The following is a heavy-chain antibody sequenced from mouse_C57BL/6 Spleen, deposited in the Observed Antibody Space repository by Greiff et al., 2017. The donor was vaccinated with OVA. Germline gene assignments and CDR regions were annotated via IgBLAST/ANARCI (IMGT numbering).Heavy chain of an antibody. CDR2: ISSGSSTI. CDR3: ARVYGSSLYYAMDY. V-gene: IGHV5-17*01. CDR1: GFTFSDYG. D-gene: IGHD1-1*01. J-gene: IGHJ4*01. Sequence: DVKLVESGGGLVKPGGSLKLSCAASGFTFSDYGMHWVRQAPEKGLEWVAYISSGSSTIYYADTVKGRFTISRDNAKNTLFLQMTSLRSEDTAMYYCARVYGSSLYYAMDYWGQGTSVTVSS.